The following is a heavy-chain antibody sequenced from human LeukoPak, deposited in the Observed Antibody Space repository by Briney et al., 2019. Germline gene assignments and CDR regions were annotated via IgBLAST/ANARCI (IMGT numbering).Heavy chain of an antibody. V-gene: IGHV3-23*01. CDR3: AKDWIQFNRVFDCFDS. Sequence: GGSLRLSCATSGFPFETNAMSWVRQAPGKGLEWVATIGNTETFYADSVTGRFTISRDNSKNTVNLQMNGLRVEDTAIYYCAKDWIQFNRVFDCFDSWGQGTLVTVSS. J-gene: IGHJ4*02. D-gene: IGHD5-18*01. CDR1: GFPFETNA. CDR2: IGNTET.